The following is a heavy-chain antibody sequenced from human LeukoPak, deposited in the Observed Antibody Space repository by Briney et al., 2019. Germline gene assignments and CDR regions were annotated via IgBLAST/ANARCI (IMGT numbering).Heavy chain of an antibody. J-gene: IGHJ4*02. D-gene: IGHD4-17*01. V-gene: IGHV3-7*03. Sequence: PGGSLRLSCAASGFTFSGYWMNWVRQAPGKGPEWVANINQDGSEKHYVDSVKGRFTISRDNAKNTLYLQMNSLRAEDTAVYYCAKDFDYGDYPALIDYWGQGTLVTVSS. CDR1: GFTFSGYW. CDR3: AKDFDYGDYPALIDY. CDR2: INQDGSEK.